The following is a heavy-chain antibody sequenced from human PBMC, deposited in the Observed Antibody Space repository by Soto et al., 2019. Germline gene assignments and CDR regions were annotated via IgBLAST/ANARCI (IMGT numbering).Heavy chain of an antibody. Sequence: ASVKVSCKASGYTFTSYGISWVRQAPGQGLEWMGWISAYNGNTNYAQKLQGRVTMTTDTSTSTAYMELRSLRSDDTAVYYCARAVVVVAAHYYYGMDVWGQGTTVTSP. CDR3: ARAVVVVAAHYYYGMDV. D-gene: IGHD2-15*01. J-gene: IGHJ6*02. V-gene: IGHV1-18*04. CDR1: GYTFTSYG. CDR2: ISAYNGNT.